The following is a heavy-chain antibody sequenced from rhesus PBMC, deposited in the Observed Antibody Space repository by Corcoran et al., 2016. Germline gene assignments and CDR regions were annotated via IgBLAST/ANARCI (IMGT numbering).Heavy chain of an antibody. CDR3: ATRSNVYRSDAFYF. D-gene: IGHD6-13*01. J-gene: IGHJ3*01. CDR1: GYTSTDYY. Sequence: EVQLVQSGAEVKKPGASVKISCKASGYTSTDYYLHWARQATGKGLEWMGRVDPDVGEAIQSSKFQARVTITADTSTDTAYMELSSLRSEDTAVYYCATRSNVYRSDAFYFWGQGLRVTVSS. CDR2: VDPDVGEA. V-gene: IGHV1-111*02.